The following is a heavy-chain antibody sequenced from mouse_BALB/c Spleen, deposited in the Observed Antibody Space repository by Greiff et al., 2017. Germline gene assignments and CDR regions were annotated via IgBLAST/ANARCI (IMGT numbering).Heavy chain of an antibody. J-gene: IGHJ4*01. CDR1: GFTFSSYA. CDR3: ARAPTTVDAMDY. D-gene: IGHD1-1*01. Sequence: EVMLVESGGGLVKPGGSLKLSCAASGFTFSSYAMSWVRQSPEKRLEWVAEISSGGSYTYYPDTVTGRFTISRDNAKNTLYLEMSSLRSEDTAMYYCARAPTTVDAMDYWGQGTSVTVSS. V-gene: IGHV5-9-4*01. CDR2: ISSGGSYT.